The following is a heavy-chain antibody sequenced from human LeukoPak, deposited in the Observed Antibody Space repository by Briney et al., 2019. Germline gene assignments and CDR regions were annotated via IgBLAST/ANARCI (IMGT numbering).Heavy chain of an antibody. CDR3: ARDTPLHIVAVPAAANLMEDDAFDI. J-gene: IGHJ3*02. CDR1: GYTFTSYG. Sequence: ASVKVSCKASGYTFTSYGISWVRQAPGQGLEWMGWISAYNGNTNYAQKLQGRVTMTTDTSTSTAYMELRSLRSDDTAVYYCARDTPLHIVAVPAAANLMEDDAFDIWGQGTTVTVSS. D-gene: IGHD2-2*01. CDR2: ISAYNGNT. V-gene: IGHV1-18*01.